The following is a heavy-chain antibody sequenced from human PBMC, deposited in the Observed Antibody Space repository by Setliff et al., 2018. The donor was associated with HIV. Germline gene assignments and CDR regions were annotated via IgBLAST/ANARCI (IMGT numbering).Heavy chain of an antibody. J-gene: IGHJ4*02. CDR3: ARLMRDYGEYD. CDR2: LYHRGSP. D-gene: IGHD4-17*01. CDR1: GYSISTGYY. V-gene: IGHV4-38-2*01. Sequence: PSETLSLTCSVSGYSISTGYYWAWIRQSPGRGLEWIGSLYHRGSPSYSPSLRSRVTMSADTSKNQVSLKLISVTAADTAVYYCARLMRDYGEYDWGQGTLVTV.